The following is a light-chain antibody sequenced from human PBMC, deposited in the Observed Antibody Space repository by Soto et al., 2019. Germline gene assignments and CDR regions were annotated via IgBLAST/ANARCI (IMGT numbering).Light chain of an antibody. CDR1: SGDVGGYNS. CDR2: DVS. CDR3: SSYTSTSHRYV. Sequence: QSALTQPASVSGSPGQSITISCTGTSGDVGGYNSVSWYQQHPGKAPKLMIYDVSNRPSGVSNRFSGSKSGNTASLTISGLQAEDESDYYCSSYTSTSHRYVFGTGTKLTVL. J-gene: IGLJ1*01. V-gene: IGLV2-14*01.